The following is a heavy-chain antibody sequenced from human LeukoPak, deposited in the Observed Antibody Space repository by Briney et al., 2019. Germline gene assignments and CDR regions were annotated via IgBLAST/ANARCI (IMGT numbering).Heavy chain of an antibody. J-gene: IGHJ4*02. V-gene: IGHV3-15*01. CDR2: IKSKTDGGTT. CDR3: TTDRYDFWSGYPIDY. Sequence: RIKSKTDGGTTDYAAPVKGRFTISRDDSKNTLYLQMNSLKTEDTAVYYCTTDRYDFWSGYPIDYWGQGTLVTVSS. D-gene: IGHD3-3*01.